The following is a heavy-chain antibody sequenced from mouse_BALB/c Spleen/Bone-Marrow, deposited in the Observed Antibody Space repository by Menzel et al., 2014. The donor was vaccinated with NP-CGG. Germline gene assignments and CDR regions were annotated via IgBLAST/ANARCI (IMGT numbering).Heavy chain of an antibody. CDR2: IRYSGST. CDR1: GNSITSDYG. V-gene: IGHV3-2*02. Sequence: VQLKESGPGLVKPSQSLSLTCTVTGNSITSDYGWNWIRQFPGNKLEWMGYIRYSGSTSYNPSLKSRISITRDTSKNQIFLQLNSVTTEDTATYYCARSADWYFEVWGAGTTVTVS. CDR3: ARSADWYFEV. J-gene: IGHJ1*01.